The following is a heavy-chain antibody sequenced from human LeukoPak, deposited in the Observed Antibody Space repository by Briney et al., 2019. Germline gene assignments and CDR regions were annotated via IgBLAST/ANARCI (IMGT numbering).Heavy chain of an antibody. V-gene: IGHV1-46*01. CDR3: ARALIQLWFTRWFDP. D-gene: IGHD5-18*01. Sequence: ASVKVSCEASGYTFTSYYMHWVRQAPGQGLEWMGIINPSGGSTSYAQKFQGRVTMTRDTSTSTVYMELSSLRSEDTAVYYCARALIQLWFTRWFDPWGQGTLVTVSS. CDR1: GYTFTSYY. CDR2: INPSGGST. J-gene: IGHJ5*02.